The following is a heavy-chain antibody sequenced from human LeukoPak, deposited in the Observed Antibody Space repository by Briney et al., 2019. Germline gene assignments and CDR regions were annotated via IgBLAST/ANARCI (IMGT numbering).Heavy chain of an antibody. Sequence: GGSLRLSCAASGFTFSNYGMLRVRQAPGKGXXXXXXXSYDGTIKYYADSVKGRFTISRDNSKKTLYLQMHSLTPEDTAVYYCAKDGEYQLPKTLDYWGQGILVTVSS. V-gene: IGHV3-30*18. J-gene: IGHJ4*02. CDR2: XSYDGTIK. CDR3: AKDGEYQLPKTLDY. D-gene: IGHD2-2*01. CDR1: GFTFSNYG.